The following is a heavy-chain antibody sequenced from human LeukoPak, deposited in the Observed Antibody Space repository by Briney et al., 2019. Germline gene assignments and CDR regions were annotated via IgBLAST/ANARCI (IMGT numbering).Heavy chain of an antibody. V-gene: IGHV3-30*18. D-gene: IGHD3-22*01. CDR3: AKDLNYYDSSGPGFDY. CDR2: ISYDGSNK. CDR1: GFTFSSYG. Sequence: GGSLRLSCAASGFTFSSYGMHWVRQAPGKGLEWVAVISYDGSNKYYADSVKGRFTISRDNSKNTLYLQMNSLRAEDTAVYYCAKDLNYYDSSGPGFDYWGQGTLVTVSS. J-gene: IGHJ4*02.